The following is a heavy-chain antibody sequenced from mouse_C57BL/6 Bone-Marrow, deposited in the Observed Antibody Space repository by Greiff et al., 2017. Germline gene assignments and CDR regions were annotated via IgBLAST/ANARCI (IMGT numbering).Heavy chain of an antibody. CDR2: ICPRSGNT. D-gene: IGHD1-1*01. Sequence: QVQLQQSGAELARPGASVKLSCKASGYTFTSYGISWVKQRTGQGLEWIGEICPRSGNTYYTEKFKGKATLTADNSSSTAYMELRSLTSEDSAVYFCARDYYYGSGYWYFDVWGTGTTVTVSS. J-gene: IGHJ1*03. CDR3: ARDYYYGSGYWYFDV. V-gene: IGHV1-81*01. CDR1: GYTFTSYG.